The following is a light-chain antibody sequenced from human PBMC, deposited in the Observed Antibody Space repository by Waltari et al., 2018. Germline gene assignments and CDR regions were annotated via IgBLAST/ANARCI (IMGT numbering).Light chain of an antibody. V-gene: IGKV3-20*01. CDR3: QQYDISPLT. CDR1: QAVRTTY. J-gene: IGKJ4*01. CDR2: GAS. Sequence: CRASQAVRTTYLAWYQQKPGHAPTHLIYGASSRATGIPDRFSGSVSGTDFSLTISSLEPEDFAVYYCQQYDISPLTFGGGTKVEIK.